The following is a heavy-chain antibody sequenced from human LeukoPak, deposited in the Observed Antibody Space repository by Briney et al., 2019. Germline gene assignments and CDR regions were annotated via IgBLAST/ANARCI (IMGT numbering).Heavy chain of an antibody. D-gene: IGHD1-26*01. V-gene: IGHV3-7*01. CDR1: GFTFSGYW. Sequence: GRSLRLSCAASGFTFSGYWMSWVRQAPGKGLEWVANIKQDGSEKYYVDSVKGRFTISRDNAKNSLYLQMNSLRAEDTAVYYCARDRGIVGQFDPWGQGTLVTVSS. CDR3: ARDRGIVGQFDP. CDR2: IKQDGSEK. J-gene: IGHJ5*02.